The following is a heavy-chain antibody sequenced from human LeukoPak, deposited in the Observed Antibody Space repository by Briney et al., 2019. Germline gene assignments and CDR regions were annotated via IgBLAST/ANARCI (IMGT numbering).Heavy chain of an antibody. CDR2: ISWNSGSI. CDR1: GFTFSSYA. Sequence: GGSLRLSCAASGFTFSSYAMHWVRQAPGKGLEWVSGISWNSGSIGYADSVKGRFTISRDNAKNSLYLQMNSLRAEDTALYYCAKDIGFGKAVAYAFDIWGQGTMVTVSS. D-gene: IGHD6-19*01. CDR3: AKDIGFGKAVAYAFDI. J-gene: IGHJ3*02. V-gene: IGHV3-9*01.